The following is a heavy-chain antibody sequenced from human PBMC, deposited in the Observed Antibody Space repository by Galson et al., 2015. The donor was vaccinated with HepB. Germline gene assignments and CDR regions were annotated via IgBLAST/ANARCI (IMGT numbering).Heavy chain of an antibody. CDR1: GFRFSSFD. J-gene: IGHJ4*02. V-gene: IGHV3-30-3*01. D-gene: IGHD1-14*01. Sequence: SLRLSCAASGFRFSSFDMHWVRQTPGKGLEWVAVISGGGGITIYAESVKGRFTIPRDNPKNTLYLQMDSLRSDDTAVYFCARDLVSDIPDHFDYWGQGTLVTVSS. CDR2: ISGGGGIT. CDR3: ARDLVSDIPDHFDY.